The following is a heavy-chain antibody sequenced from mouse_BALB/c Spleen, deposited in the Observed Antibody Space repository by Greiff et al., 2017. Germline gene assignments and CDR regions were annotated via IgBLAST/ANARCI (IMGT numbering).Heavy chain of an antibody. D-gene: IGHD1-1*01. CDR3: ARESTTVVAKGGLAY. CDR2: ISSGGSYT. J-gene: IGHJ3*01. CDR1: GFTFSSYA. V-gene: IGHV5-9-4*01. Sequence: EVQVVESGGGLVKPGGSLKLSCAASGFTFSSYAMPWVRQSPEKRLEWVAEISSGGSYTYYPDTVTGRFTITRDNAKNTLYLEMSRLRSEDTAMYYCARESTTVVAKGGLAYWGQGTLVTVSA.